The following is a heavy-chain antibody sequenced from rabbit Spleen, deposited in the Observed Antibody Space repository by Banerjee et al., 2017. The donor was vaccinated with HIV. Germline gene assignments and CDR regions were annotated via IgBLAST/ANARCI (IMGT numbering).Heavy chain of an antibody. Sequence: QEQLLESGGGLVQPEGSLTLTCKASGFDFSNNAMCWVRQAPGKGPEWIACIVNGNDNTYYASWVNGRFTISRSTSLATVTLQVTSLTAADTATYFCARDTSSSFSSYGMDLWGPGTLVTVS. CDR3: ARDTSSSFSSYGMDL. V-gene: IGHV1S47*01. CDR1: GFDFSNNA. J-gene: IGHJ6*01. CDR2: IVNGNDNT. D-gene: IGHD1-1*01.